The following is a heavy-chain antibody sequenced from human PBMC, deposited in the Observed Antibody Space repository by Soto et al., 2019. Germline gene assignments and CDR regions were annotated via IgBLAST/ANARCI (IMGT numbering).Heavy chain of an antibody. CDR2: IIPILGIA. CDR1: GGTFSSYT. D-gene: IGHD3-10*01. CDR3: ARGGTMVRGAQPRYYYYYMDV. J-gene: IGHJ6*03. Sequence: SVKVSCKASGGTFSSYTISWVRQAPGQGLEWMGRIIPILGIANYAQKFQGRVTITADKSTSTAYMELSSLRSEDTAVYYCARGGTMVRGAQPRYYYYYMDVWGKGTTVTVSS. V-gene: IGHV1-69*02.